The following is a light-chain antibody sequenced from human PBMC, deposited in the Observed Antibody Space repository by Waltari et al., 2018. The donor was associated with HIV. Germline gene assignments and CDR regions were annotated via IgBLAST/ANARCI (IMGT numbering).Light chain of an antibody. CDR2: SNN. V-gene: IGLV1-44*01. Sequence: QSVLTQSPSASGTPGQRVTISCSGSSSNIGSNNVNWYQQLPGTAPKLLIYSNNQRPSGVPDRFSGSKSGTSASLAISGLQSEDEADYYCAAWDDSLNGWVFGGGTKLTVL. J-gene: IGLJ3*02. CDR3: AAWDDSLNGWV. CDR1: SSNIGSNN.